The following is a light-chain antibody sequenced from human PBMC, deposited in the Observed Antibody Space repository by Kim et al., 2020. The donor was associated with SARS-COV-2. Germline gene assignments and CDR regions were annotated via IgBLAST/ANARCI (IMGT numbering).Light chain of an antibody. V-gene: IGLV3-21*04. CDR3: QVWDSTSGHWV. CDR2: YDT. Sequence: SYELTQPPSVSVAPGKTVSIACGGDNIATKSVHWYLQRPGQAPIIVIYYDTDRPSGIPERLSASNSGDKATLTISRVEAGDEADYYCQVWDSTSGHWVFGGGTQLTVL. CDR1: NIATKS. J-gene: IGLJ3*02.